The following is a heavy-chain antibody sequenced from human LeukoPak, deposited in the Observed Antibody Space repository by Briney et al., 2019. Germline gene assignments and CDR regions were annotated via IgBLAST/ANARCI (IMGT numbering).Heavy chain of an antibody. CDR3: ARSGLTIFGVVILSPVPFDY. CDR2: IYTSGST. D-gene: IGHD3-3*01. V-gene: IGHV4-61*02. CDR1: GGSISSGSYY. Sequence: SQTLSLTCTVSGGSISSGSYYWSWIRQPAGKGLEWIGRIYTSGSTNYNPSLKSRVTISVDTSKNQFSLKLSSVTAADTAVYYCARSGLTIFGVVILSPVPFDYWGQGTLVTVSS. J-gene: IGHJ4*02.